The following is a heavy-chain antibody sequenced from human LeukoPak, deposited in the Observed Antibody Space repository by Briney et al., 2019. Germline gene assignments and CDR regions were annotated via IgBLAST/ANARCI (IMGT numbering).Heavy chain of an antibody. CDR2: ISAYNGNT. CDR3: ASHGDYYASGSYLDY. Sequence: APMKGSRKGSGFTLSNYGFSWGGQGPGQRVEWMGWISAYNGNTDYAQKLQGRVTMTTDTSTSTAYMELRSLRSDDTAVYYCASHGDYYASGSYLDYWGQGTLVTVSS. V-gene: IGHV1-18*01. D-gene: IGHD3-10*01. J-gene: IGHJ4*02. CDR1: GFTLSNYG.